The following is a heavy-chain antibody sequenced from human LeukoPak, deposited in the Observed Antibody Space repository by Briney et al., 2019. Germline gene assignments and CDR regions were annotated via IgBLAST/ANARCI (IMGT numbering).Heavy chain of an antibody. Sequence: GGSLRLSCVASEFTFSSYWMSWVRQAPGRGLKWVANIKQDGREIYYVDSVKGRFTISRDNAKKSLYLQMNSLRAEDTAVYYCARSYSRFDYWGQGTLVTVSS. CDR3: ARSYSRFDY. J-gene: IGHJ4*02. D-gene: IGHD6-13*01. CDR2: IKQDGREI. V-gene: IGHV3-7*01. CDR1: EFTFSSYW.